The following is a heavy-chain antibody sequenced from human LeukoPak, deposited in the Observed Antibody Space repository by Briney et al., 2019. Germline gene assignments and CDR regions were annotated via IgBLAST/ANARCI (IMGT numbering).Heavy chain of an antibody. J-gene: IGHJ5*02. D-gene: IGHD6-13*01. CDR3: ARFDIAAAGSPNWFDP. V-gene: IGHV3-21*01. CDR2: ISSSSSYI. Sequence: GGSLRLSCAASGFTFSSYSMNWVRQAPGKGLEWVSSISSSSSYIYYADSVKGRFTISRDNAKNSLYLQMNSLRAEDTAVYYCARFDIAAAGSPNWFDPWGQGTLVTVSS. CDR1: GFTFSSYS.